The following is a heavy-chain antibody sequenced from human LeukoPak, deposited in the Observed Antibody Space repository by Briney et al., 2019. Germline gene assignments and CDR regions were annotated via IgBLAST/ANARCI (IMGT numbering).Heavy chain of an antibody. D-gene: IGHD5-24*01. V-gene: IGHV3-23*01. CDR1: GFTFSSYA. CDR3: ATDGDGYPFDY. CDR2: ISDNGYGT. J-gene: IGHJ4*02. Sequence: GGSLRLSCAASGFTFSSYAVSWVRQAPGKGLEWVSAISDNGYGTYFADSVKGRFTISRDNSKNTLYLQMNSLRAEDTAVYCCATDGDGYPFDYWGQGTLVTASS.